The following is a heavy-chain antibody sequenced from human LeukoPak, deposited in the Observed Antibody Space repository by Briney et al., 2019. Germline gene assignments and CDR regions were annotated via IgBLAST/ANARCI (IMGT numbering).Heavy chain of an antibody. CDR1: GYTFTSYY. D-gene: IGHD4-17*01. CDR2: ISAYNGNT. Sequence: GASVKVSCKASGYTFTSYYMHWVRQAPGQGLEWMGWISAYNGNTNYAQKFQGRVTMTRDTSISTAYMELSRLRSDDTAVYYCARDYLLRGYGDYVGDYWGQGTLVTVSS. CDR3: ARDYLLRGYGDYVGDY. V-gene: IGHV1-2*02. J-gene: IGHJ4*02.